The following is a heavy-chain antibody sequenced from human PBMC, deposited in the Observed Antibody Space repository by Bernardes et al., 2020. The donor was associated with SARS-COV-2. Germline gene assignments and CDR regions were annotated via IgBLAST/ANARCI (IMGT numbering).Heavy chain of an antibody. CDR1: GGSFRGYY. J-gene: IGHJ6*02. V-gene: IGHV4-34*01. D-gene: IGHD3-10*01. CDR2: INHSGST. CDR3: ARARGTMVRGVMGFHYGMDV. Sequence: SQSLSQTCAVYGGSFRGYYWSWIRQPPGPGLEWIGEINHSGSTHYNPSLKSRVTISVDTSKNQFSLKLSSVTAADTAVYYCARARGTMVRGVMGFHYGMDVWGQGTTVTVSS.